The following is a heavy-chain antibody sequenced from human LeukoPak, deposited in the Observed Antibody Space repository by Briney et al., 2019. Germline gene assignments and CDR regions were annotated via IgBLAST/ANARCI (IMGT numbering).Heavy chain of an antibody. Sequence: SETLSLTCTVSGGSINTYYWSWIRQPPGKGLEWIGYIYYSGSTNYNPSLKSRVTISVDTSKNQFSLKLSSVTAADTAVYYCARGTTRSGYYYYYYYGMDVWGQGTTVTVSS. V-gene: IGHV4-59*01. CDR1: GGSINTYY. D-gene: IGHD3-3*01. J-gene: IGHJ6*02. CDR2: IYYSGST. CDR3: ARGTTRSGYYYYYYYGMDV.